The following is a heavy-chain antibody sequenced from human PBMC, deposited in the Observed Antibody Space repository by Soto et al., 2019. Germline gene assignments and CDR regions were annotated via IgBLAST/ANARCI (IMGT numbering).Heavy chain of an antibody. Sequence: GGSLRLSCAASGFTFSSYWMSWVRQAPGKGLEWVANIKQDGSEKYYVDSVKGRFTISRDNAKNSLYLQMNSLRAEDTAVYYCARPKENYDFWSGYWDVWGKGTTVTVSS. D-gene: IGHD3-3*01. J-gene: IGHJ6*04. CDR2: IKQDGSEK. CDR1: GFTFSSYW. CDR3: ARPKENYDFWSGYWDV. V-gene: IGHV3-7*01.